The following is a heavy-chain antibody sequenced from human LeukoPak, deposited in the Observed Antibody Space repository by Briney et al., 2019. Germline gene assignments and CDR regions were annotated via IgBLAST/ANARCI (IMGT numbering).Heavy chain of an antibody. J-gene: IGHJ3*02. CDR2: IVPILGMA. V-gene: IGHV1-69*04. CDR1: GGTFSSYV. D-gene: IGHD2-15*01. CDR3: AKSVNGDIVVVVAATGAFDI. Sequence: SVRVSCKTSGGTFSSYVISWVRQAPGQGLERMGRIVPILGMANYAQKFQGRVTITADKSTSTAYLELSSLRSEDTAEYYCAKSVNGDIVVVVAATGAFDIWGQGTMVTVSS.